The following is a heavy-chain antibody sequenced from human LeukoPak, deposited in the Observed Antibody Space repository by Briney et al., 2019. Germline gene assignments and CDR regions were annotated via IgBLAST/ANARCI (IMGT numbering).Heavy chain of an antibody. CDR1: GFTFSKNA. V-gene: IGHV3-23*01. CDR2: MSGSGDSS. D-gene: IGHD1-26*01. J-gene: IGHJ3*02. Sequence: GGSLRLSCAASGFTFSKNAMSWVRQAPGKGLEWVSAMSGSGDSSYYADSVKGRFTISRDISKNTLYLQMDSLGVEDTAVYYCAKNKWERSGAFDIWGQGTMVTVSS. CDR3: AKNKWERSGAFDI.